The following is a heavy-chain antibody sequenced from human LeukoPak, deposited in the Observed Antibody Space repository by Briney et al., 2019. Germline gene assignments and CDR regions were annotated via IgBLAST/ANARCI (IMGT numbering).Heavy chain of an antibody. CDR2: ISANGGST. CDR1: GFTFSNYA. J-gene: IGHJ4*02. V-gene: IGHV3-23*01. CDR3: AKSSVGQWLIYYFDY. D-gene: IGHD3-22*01. Sequence: GGSLRLSCAASGFTFSNYAMSWARQAPGKGLEWVSAISANGGSTYYADSVKGRFTISRDNSKNTLYLQMNSLRAEDTAVYYCAKSSVGQWLIYYFDYWGQGTLVTVSS.